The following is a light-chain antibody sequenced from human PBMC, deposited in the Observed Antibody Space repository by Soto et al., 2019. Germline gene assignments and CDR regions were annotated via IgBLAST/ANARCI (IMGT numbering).Light chain of an antibody. CDR3: QQYGSSPLT. J-gene: IGKJ4*01. V-gene: IGKV3-20*01. Sequence: EIVLTQSPGTLSLSPGERATLSCRASQSVTSSYLAWYQQKPGQAPRLLIYGASNRATGIPDRFSGSGSGTDFTLTSSRLEHEDFAVYYCQQYGSSPLTFGGGTKVEIK. CDR2: GAS. CDR1: QSVTSSY.